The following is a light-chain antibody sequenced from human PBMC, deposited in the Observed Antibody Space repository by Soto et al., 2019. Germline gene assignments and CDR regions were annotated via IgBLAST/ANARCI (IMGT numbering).Light chain of an antibody. CDR2: DVS. V-gene: IGLV2-11*01. J-gene: IGLJ1*01. CDR3: CSYAGSYTFV. Sequence: SVLTXPRSVSGSPGQSVTISCTGTSSDVGGYNYVSWYQQHPGKAPKLMIYDVSKRPSGVPDRFSGSKSGNTASLTISGLQAEDEADYYCCSYAGSYTFVFGTGTKVTVL. CDR1: SSDVGGYNY.